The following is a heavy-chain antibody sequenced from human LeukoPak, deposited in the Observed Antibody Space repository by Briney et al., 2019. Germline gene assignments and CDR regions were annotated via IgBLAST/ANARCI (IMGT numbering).Heavy chain of an antibody. V-gene: IGHV1-18*01. CDR2: ISAYNGNT. J-gene: IGHJ4*02. CDR3: ARTPLRFLEWLLTADY. CDR1: GYTFTSYG. Sequence: ASVKVSCKASGYTFTSYGISWVRQAPGQGLEWMGWISAYNGNTNYAQKLRGRVTMTTDTSTSTAYMELRSLRSDDTAVYYCARTPLRFLEWLLTADYWGQGTLVTVSS. D-gene: IGHD3-3*01.